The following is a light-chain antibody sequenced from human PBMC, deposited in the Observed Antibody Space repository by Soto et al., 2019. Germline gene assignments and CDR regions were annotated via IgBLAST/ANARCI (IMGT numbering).Light chain of an antibody. Sequence: DIQMTQSPSTLSASVGDRVTITCRASQSVSSRLAWYQQKPGKAPKLLIYKTSSLESGVPSRFGGSGSGTEFTLTFTSLQPDDFATYYCQHYNSYSPFGGGTKVEIK. CDR2: KTS. V-gene: IGKV1-5*03. CDR1: QSVSSR. J-gene: IGKJ4*02. CDR3: QHYNSYSP.